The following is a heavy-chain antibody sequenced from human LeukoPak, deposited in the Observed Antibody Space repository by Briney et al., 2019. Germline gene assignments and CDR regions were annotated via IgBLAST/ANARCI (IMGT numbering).Heavy chain of an antibody. D-gene: IGHD6-19*01. CDR3: AKTGYSSGWYRIWDY. V-gene: IGHV3-74*01. CDR1: GFTFSSYW. CDR2: INSDGSST. J-gene: IGHJ4*02. Sequence: KPGGSLRLSCAAAGFTFSSYWMHWVRHAPGKGLVWVLRINSDGSSTTYAASVEGRFTISRDNSRNSLSLQMNSLRAEDTALYYGAKTGYSSGWYRIWDYWGQGTLVTVSS.